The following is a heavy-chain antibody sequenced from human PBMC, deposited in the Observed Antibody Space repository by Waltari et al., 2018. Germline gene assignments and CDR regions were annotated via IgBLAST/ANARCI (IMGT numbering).Heavy chain of an antibody. V-gene: IGHV3-30*18. CDR3: AKDHPIDYDSSGYTENNFDY. Sequence: QVQLVESGGGVVQPGRSLRLSCAASGFPFSSYGIPWVRQAPGKGLEWVAVISYDGSNKYYADSVKGRFTISRDNSKNTLYLQMNSLRAEDTAVYYCAKDHPIDYDSSGYTENNFDYWGQGTLVTVSS. CDR1: GFPFSSYG. CDR2: ISYDGSNK. J-gene: IGHJ4*02. D-gene: IGHD3-22*01.